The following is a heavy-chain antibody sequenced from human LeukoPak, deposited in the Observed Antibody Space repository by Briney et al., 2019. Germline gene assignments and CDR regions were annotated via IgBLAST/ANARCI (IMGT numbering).Heavy chain of an antibody. J-gene: IGHJ5*02. D-gene: IGHD1-14*01. CDR3: ARGYRMSEGNPNPNWFDP. CDR2: IYYSGST. Sequence: SETLSLTCAVSGGSISSGGYYWSWIRQPPGKGLEWIGYIYYSGSTNYNPSLKSRVTISVDTSKNQFSLKLSSVTAADTAVYYCARGYRMSEGNPNPNWFDPWGQGTLVTVSS. V-gene: IGHV4-61*08. CDR1: GGSISSGGYY.